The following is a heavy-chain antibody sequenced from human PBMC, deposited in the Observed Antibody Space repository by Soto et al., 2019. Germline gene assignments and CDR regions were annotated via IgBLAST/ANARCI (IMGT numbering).Heavy chain of an antibody. CDR2: IDSGGRTT. V-gene: IGHV3-74*01. J-gene: IGHJ4*02. Sequence: GGSLRLSCAASGFTFSNYNMDWVRQAPGKGPEWVSRIDSGGRTTTYADSVKGRFTISRDNAKNTLYLQMNGLRAEDTALYYCARWFTYGNFDYFDYWGQVTQVTVSS. CDR1: GFTFSNYN. CDR3: ARWFTYGNFDYFDY. D-gene: IGHD3-10*01.